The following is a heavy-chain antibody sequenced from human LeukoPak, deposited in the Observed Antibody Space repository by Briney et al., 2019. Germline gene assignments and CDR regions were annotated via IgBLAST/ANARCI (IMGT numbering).Heavy chain of an antibody. CDR2: IWYDGSNK. CDR3: ARESYSSSDFYYYYYMDV. V-gene: IGHV3-33*01. Sequence: PGRSLRLSCAASGFTFSSYGMHRVRQAPGKGLEWVAVIWYDGSNKYYADSVKGRFTISRDNSKNTLYLQMNSLRAEDTAVYYCARESYSSSDFYYYYYMDVWGKGTTVTVSS. D-gene: IGHD6-6*01. CDR1: GFTFSSYG. J-gene: IGHJ6*03.